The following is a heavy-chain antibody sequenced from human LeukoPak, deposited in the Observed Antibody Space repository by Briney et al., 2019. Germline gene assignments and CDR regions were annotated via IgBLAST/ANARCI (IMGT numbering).Heavy chain of an antibody. J-gene: IGHJ4*02. CDR1: GYTFTSDG. CDR3: ARDLTKSLYSSGWYEDY. D-gene: IGHD6-19*01. Sequence: ASVKVSCKASGYTFTSDGISWVRQAPGQGLEWMGCISAYNGNTNYAQKLQGRVTMTTDTSTSTAYMELRSLRSDDTAVYYCARDLTKSLYSSGWYEDYWGQGTLVTVSS. CDR2: ISAYNGNT. V-gene: IGHV1-18*01.